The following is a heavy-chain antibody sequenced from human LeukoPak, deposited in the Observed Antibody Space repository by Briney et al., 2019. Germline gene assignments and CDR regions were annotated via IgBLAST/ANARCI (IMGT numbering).Heavy chain of an antibody. J-gene: IGHJ4*02. V-gene: IGHV3-48*03. CDR2: ITKTSNER. CDR1: GVTLSDYE. CDR3: AREGSVDDFDY. Sequence: GGSLRLSCAVSGVTLSDYEMNWVRQAPGKGLEWVSYITKTSNERYYADSVKGRFTISRDNPKNSLYLLMNSLGVEDTGVYYCAREGSVDDFDYWGQGIQVTVSS. D-gene: IGHD6-19*01.